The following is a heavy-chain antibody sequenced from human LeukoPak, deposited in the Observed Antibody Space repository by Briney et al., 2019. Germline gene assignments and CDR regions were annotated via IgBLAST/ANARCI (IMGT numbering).Heavy chain of an antibody. CDR1: GFTFSSYA. CDR3: AKEAVRDMAYDY. J-gene: IGHJ4*02. V-gene: IGHV3-23*01. Sequence: GGSLRLSCAAAGFTFSSYAMSWVRQAPGKGLEWVSAISGSASSTYYADSVKGRFTISRDNSKNTLYLQMNSLRADDTAVYYCAKEAVRDMAYDYWGQGTLVIVSP. CDR2: ISGSASST. D-gene: IGHD2-15*01.